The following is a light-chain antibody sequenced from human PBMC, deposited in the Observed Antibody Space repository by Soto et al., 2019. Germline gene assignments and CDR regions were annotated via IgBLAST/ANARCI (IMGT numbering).Light chain of an antibody. CDR3: SSYTSSTTYV. CDR2: EVN. CDR1: NSDVGGYNY. J-gene: IGLJ1*01. Sequence: QSALTQPASVSGSPRQSITISCTGTNSDVGGYNYVSWYQQHPDKAPKLMMYEVNSRPSAVSNRFSGSRSGNTASLTISGLQAEDEADYYCSSYTSSTTYVFGTGTKVTVL. V-gene: IGLV2-14*01.